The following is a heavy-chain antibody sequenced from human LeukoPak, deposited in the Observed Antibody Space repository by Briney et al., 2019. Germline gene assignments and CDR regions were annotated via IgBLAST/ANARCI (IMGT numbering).Heavy chain of an antibody. CDR3: ARALARTFLDY. J-gene: IGHJ4*02. CDR1: GGSISSGGYS. D-gene: IGHD3-3*02. V-gene: IGHV4-30-2*01. Sequence: SETLSLTCAVSGGSISSGGYSWSWIRQPPGKGLEWIGYIYHSGSTYYNPSLKSRVTISVDRSKNQFSLKLSSVTAADTAVYYCARALARTFLDYWGQGTPVTVSS. CDR2: IYHSGST.